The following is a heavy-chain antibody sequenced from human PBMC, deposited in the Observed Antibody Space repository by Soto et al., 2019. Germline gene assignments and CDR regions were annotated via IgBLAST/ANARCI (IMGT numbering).Heavy chain of an antibody. CDR1: GGTFGSYA. J-gene: IGHJ6*02. D-gene: IGHD2-2*01. V-gene: IGHV1-69*01. Sequence: QVQLVQSGAEVKKPGSSVKVSCKASGGTFGSYAISWVRQAPGQGLEWMGGIIPIPGTATYAQKFQGRVTIAADASTSTAYMELSSLRSEDTAVYYCARSQGSSTSLEIYYYYDYGMDVWGQGTTVTVSS. CDR3: ARSQGSSTSLEIYYYYDYGMDV. CDR2: IIPIPGTA.